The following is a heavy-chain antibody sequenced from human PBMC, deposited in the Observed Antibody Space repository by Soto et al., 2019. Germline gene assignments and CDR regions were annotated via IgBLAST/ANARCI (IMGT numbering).Heavy chain of an antibody. D-gene: IGHD4-4*01. V-gene: IGHV3-48*03. CDR3: VRDLHEPLTADGVRVTK. J-gene: IGHJ4*02. Sequence: EVQLVESGGGLVQPGGSLTLSCAASGFTFRSYEMHWVRQPPGTGLQWISYISADGSGTYYADSVRGRFTISRDNARNSLSLQMNSLRADDTAIYYCVRDLHEPLTADGVRVTKGGQGTQVTVSS. CDR2: ISADGSGT. CDR1: GFTFRSYE.